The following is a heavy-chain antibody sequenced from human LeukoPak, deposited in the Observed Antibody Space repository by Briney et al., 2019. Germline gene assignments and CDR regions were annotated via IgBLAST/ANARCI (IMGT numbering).Heavy chain of an antibody. CDR1: GYTFTSYA. D-gene: IGHD3-22*01. Sequence: ASVKVSCKASGYTFTSYAMHWVRQAPGQRLEWMGWINAGNGNTKYSQEFQGRVTITRDTSASTAYMELSSLRSEDMAVYYCARAVSDSSGYDLDYWGQGTLVTVSS. V-gene: IGHV1-3*03. J-gene: IGHJ4*02. CDR3: ARAVSDSSGYDLDY. CDR2: INAGNGNT.